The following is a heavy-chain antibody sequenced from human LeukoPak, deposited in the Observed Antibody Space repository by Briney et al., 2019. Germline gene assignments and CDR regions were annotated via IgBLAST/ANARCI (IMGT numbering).Heavy chain of an antibody. Sequence: ASVKVSSKASGYTFTSYGISWVRQAPGQGLEWMGWISAYNGNTDYAQSLQGRVTMTIDTSTSTVYMELRSLRSDGTAVYYCARDVGRSYDLDYWGQGTLVTVSS. V-gene: IGHV1-18*01. CDR2: ISAYNGNT. J-gene: IGHJ4*02. CDR3: ARDVGRSYDLDY. CDR1: GYTFTSYG. D-gene: IGHD3-16*01.